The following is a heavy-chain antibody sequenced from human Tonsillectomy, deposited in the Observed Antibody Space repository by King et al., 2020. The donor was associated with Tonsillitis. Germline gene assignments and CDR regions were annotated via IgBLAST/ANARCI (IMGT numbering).Heavy chain of an antibody. CDR3: ARHRLLNWFDR. CDR2: ILYSGST. J-gene: IGHJ5*02. V-gene: IGHV4-39*01. D-gene: IGHD2/OR15-2a*01. CDR1: GGAISRTSFY. Sequence: QLQESGPGLVKPSETLSLTCTVSGGAISRTSFYCGWIRQPPGKGLEWIGSILYSGSTYYDPSLKSRVTISVETSKNQFSLKLSSVTAADTAVYYCARHRLLNWFDRWGKGTLVTVSS.